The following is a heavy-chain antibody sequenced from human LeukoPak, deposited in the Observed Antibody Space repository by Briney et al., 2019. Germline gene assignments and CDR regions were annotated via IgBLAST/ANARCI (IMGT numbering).Heavy chain of an antibody. CDR2: IYNGGDTI. J-gene: IGHJ4*02. CDR1: GFTFSDHY. Sequence: PGGSLRLSCATSGFTFSDHYMTWIRQAPGKGLETVSYIYNGGDTIYYADSVRGRFTISRDNAESSLYLQMNSLKTEDTAVYYCTTLYSNYDRPGGYWGQGTLVTVSS. CDR3: TTLYSNYDRPGGY. D-gene: IGHD4-11*01. V-gene: IGHV3-11*01.